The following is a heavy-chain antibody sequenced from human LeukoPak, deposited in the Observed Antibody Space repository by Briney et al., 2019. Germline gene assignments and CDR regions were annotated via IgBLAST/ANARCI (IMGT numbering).Heavy chain of an antibody. CDR1: GFTFSTYS. CDR3: ARARDYGDYPPDY. Sequence: GGSLRLSCAASGFTFSTYSMNWVRQAPGKGLEWISYIGGSGSTIYYADSVKGRFTISRDNAKKSLYLQMSSLRAEDTAIYYGARARDYGDYPPDYWGQGPLVPVPS. D-gene: IGHD4-17*01. CDR2: IGGSGSTI. J-gene: IGHJ4*02. V-gene: IGHV3-48*01.